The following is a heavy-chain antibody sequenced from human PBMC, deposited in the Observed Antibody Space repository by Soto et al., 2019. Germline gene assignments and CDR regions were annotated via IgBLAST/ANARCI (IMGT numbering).Heavy chain of an antibody. J-gene: IGHJ3*02. CDR2: ISGSGDSI. D-gene: IGHD3-22*01. Sequence: EVQLLESGGGLVQPGGSLRLACAVSGCTFSSYAMSWVRQAPGKGLEWVSAISGSGDSISYANSVRGRFTLSRDNSKNTLYLQMNSRRAEDTALYYCARKYYYRSSGQYYDVFDIWGRGTRVTVSP. CDR1: GCTFSSYA. CDR3: ARKYYYRSSGQYYDVFDI. V-gene: IGHV3-23*01.